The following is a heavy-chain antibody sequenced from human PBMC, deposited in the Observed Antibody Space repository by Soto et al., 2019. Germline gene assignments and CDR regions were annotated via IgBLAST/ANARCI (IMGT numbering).Heavy chain of an antibody. J-gene: IGHJ4*02. CDR3: ARDSGYSYGPLDY. Sequence: GGSLRLSCAASGFTFSDYYMSWIRQAPGKGLEWVSYISSSSSYTNYADSVKGRFTISRDNAKNSLYLQMNSLRAEDMAVYYCARDSGYSYGPLDYWGQGTLVTVSS. CDR2: ISSSSSYT. CDR1: GFTFSDYY. D-gene: IGHD5-18*01. V-gene: IGHV3-11*06.